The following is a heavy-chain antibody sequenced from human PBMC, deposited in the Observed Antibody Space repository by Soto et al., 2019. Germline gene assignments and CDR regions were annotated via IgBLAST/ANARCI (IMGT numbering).Heavy chain of an antibody. CDR3: GKERRGSGWSVCNF. V-gene: IGHV3-23*01. CDR1: GFPFSHYA. J-gene: IGHJ4*02. D-gene: IGHD6-19*01. CDR2: ISGSGDSA. Sequence: GGSLRLSCTASGFPFSHYAMNWVRQGPGTRLEWVADISGSGDSARYADSVRGRFTISRDNSRDTLYLQMNSLRVDDTAVYYCGKERRGSGWSVCNFWGQGXLVTVPS.